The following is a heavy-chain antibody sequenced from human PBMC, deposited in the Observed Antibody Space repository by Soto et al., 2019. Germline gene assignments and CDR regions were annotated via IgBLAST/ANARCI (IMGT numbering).Heavy chain of an antibody. D-gene: IGHD1-1*01. CDR1: GASISGFS. J-gene: IGHJ5*02. V-gene: IGHV4-4*07. CDR2: IYATGTT. CDR3: VRDGTKTLRDWFDP. Sequence: XETLSLTCTVAGASISGFSWSWIRKSAGKGLDWIGRIYATGTTDYNPSLKSRVMMSVDTSKKQFSLKLRSVTAADTAVYYCVRDGTKTLRDWFDPWGQGLSVTVSS.